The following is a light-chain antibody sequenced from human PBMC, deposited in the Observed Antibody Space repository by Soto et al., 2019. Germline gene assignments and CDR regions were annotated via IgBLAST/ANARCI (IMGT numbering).Light chain of an antibody. CDR2: AAS. CDR1: QYISTY. Sequence: DIQMTQSPASLSASVGDRLTITCRASQYISTYLNWYQQKPGRAPTVLIYAASRLQSGVPSRFSGSGSGTYFTLTISSLQPEDFATYFCQQSESSPRTLGQGTKVDIK. V-gene: IGKV1-39*01. J-gene: IGKJ1*01. CDR3: QQSESSPRT.